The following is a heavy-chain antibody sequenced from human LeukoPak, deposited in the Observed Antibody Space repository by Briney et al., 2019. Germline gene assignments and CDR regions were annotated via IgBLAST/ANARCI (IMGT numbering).Heavy chain of an antibody. CDR1: GYSFTNYA. J-gene: IGHJ4*02. CDR2: INTNTGNP. D-gene: IGHD3-3*01. Sequence: ASVKVSCKASGYSFTNYAIHWVRQAPGQGLEWMGWINTNTGNPTYAQGFTGRFVFSLDTSVSTAYLQISSLKAEDTAVYYCASYDFCSGYYMNYWGQGTLVTVSS. CDR3: ASYDFCSGYYMNY. V-gene: IGHV7-4-1*02.